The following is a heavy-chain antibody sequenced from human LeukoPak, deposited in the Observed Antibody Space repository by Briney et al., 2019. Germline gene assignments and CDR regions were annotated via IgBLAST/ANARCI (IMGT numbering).Heavy chain of an antibody. J-gene: IGHJ4*02. CDR1: GFTVSSNY. CDR3: ARVYSSSLGVFDY. D-gene: IGHD6-6*01. V-gene: IGHV3-53*01. CDR2: IYSGGST. Sequence: SGGSLRLFCAASGFTVSSNYMSWVRHAPGKGLEGVSVIYSGGSTYDADSVKGRFTISRDNSKNTLYLQMNSLRAEDTAVYYCARVYSSSLGVFDYWGQGTLVTVSS.